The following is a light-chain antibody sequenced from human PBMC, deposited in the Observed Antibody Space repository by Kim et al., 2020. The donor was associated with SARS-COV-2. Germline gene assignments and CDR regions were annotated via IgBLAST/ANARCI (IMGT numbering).Light chain of an antibody. V-gene: IGKV1-33*01. CDR1: QDISKY. Sequence: SVGDRVTITCQASQDISKYVNWYQQKPGKAPKLLIHDSSTLETGVPSRFRGNGSGAHYSFTITNLQPEDIATYYCQQYDNLPPLTFGGGTKVDIK. CDR3: QQYDNLPPLT. J-gene: IGKJ4*01. CDR2: DSS.